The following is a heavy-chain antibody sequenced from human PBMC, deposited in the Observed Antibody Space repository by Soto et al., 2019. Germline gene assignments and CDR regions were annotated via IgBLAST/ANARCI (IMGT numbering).Heavy chain of an antibody. CDR3: VRDVVKRSYYDFWSGSLF. CDR1: GFTFSSYW. D-gene: IGHD3-3*01. V-gene: IGHV3-7*01. Sequence: PGGSLRLSCAASGFTFSSYWMSWVRQAPGKGLEWVVSIKHDAGETYYLDSVKGRFTVSRDNAKNSLYLQMDSLRVEDTAMYYCVRDVVKRSYYDFWSGSLFWGQGSLVTVSS. J-gene: IGHJ4*02. CDR2: IKHDAGET.